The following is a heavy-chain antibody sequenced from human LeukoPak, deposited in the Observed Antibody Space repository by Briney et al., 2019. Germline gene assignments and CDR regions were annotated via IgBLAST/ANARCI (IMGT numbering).Heavy chain of an antibody. CDR1: GFTFGSYS. V-gene: IGHV3-21*01. J-gene: IGHJ6*03. D-gene: IGHD2-21*02. CDR2: ISSSSSYI. Sequence: PGGSLRLSCAASGFTFGSYSMNWVRQAPGKGLEWVSSISSSSSYIYYADSVKGRFTISRDNAKNSLYLQMNSLRAEDTAVYYCARDAYYVVVTAIEALYYYYYMDVWGKGTTVTVSS. CDR3: ARDAYYVVVTAIEALYYYYYMDV.